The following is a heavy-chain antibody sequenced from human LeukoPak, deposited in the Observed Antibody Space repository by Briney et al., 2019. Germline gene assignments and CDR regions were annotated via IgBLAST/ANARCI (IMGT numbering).Heavy chain of an antibody. D-gene: IGHD3-3*01. J-gene: IGHJ4*02. CDR1: GYTFTSYG. CDR3: AREPTPLYDFWSGYKRDGFDY. CDR2: ISAYNGNT. Sequence: GASVKVSCKASGYTFTSYGISWVRQAPGQGLEWMGWISAYNGNTNYAQKLQGRVTMTTDTSTSTAYMELRSLRSGDTAVYYCAREPTPLYDFWSGYKRDGFDYWGQGTLVTVPS. V-gene: IGHV1-18*01.